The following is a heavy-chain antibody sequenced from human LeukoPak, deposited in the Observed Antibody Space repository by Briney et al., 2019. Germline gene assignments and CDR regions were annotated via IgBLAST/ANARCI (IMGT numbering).Heavy chain of an antibody. D-gene: IGHD2-2*01. V-gene: IGHV4-39*07. CDR1: GGSISSSSYY. CDR3: ARVSLCGSTSCSNYYYYYYMDV. CDR2: IYYSGST. Sequence: SETLSLTCTVSGGSISSSSYYWGWIRQPPGKGLEWIGSIYYSGSTYYNPSLKSRVTISVDTSKNQFSLKLSSVTAADTAVYYCARVSLCGSTSCSNYYYYYYMDVWGKGTTITVSS. J-gene: IGHJ6*03.